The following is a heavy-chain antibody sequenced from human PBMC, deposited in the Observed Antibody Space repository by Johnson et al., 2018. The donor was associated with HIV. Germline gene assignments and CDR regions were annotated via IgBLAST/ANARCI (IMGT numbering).Heavy chain of an antibody. CDR3: ARMTTTVSHHDGFDI. D-gene: IGHD4-17*01. J-gene: IGHJ3*02. CDR1: GFTVSSNY. CDR2: IYSGDST. V-gene: IGHV3-66*01. Sequence: VQLVESGGGLVQPGGSLRLSCAASGFTVSSNYMSWVRQAPGKGLEWVSVIYSGDSTYYADSVKGRFTISRDNSKNTLYLQMNRLRAEDTAVHYCARMTTTVSHHDGFDIWGQGTMVTVSS.